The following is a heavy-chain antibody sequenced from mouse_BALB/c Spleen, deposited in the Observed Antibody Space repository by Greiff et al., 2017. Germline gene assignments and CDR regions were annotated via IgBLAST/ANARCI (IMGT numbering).Heavy chain of an antibody. CDR2: IYPGDGDT. Sequence: VQLQQSGAELARPGASVKLSCKASGYTFTSYWMQWVKQRPGQGLEWIGAIYPGDGDTRYTQKFKGKATLTADKSSSTAYMQLSSLASEDSAVYYSARERNARYFDVWGAGTTVTVAA. CDR1: GYTFTSYW. V-gene: IGHV1-87*01. J-gene: IGHJ1*01. CDR3: ARERNARYFDV.